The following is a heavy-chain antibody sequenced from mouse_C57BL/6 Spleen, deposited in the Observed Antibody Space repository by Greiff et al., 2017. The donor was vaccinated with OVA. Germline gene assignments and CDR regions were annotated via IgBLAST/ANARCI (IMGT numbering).Heavy chain of an antibody. CDR2: INPGSGGT. V-gene: IGHV1-54*01. CDR3: AGGITTDLDY. J-gene: IGHJ2*01. D-gene: IGHD1-1*01. CDR1: GYAFTNYL. Sequence: LEESGAELVRPGTSVKVSCKASGYAFTNYLIEWVKQRPGQGLEWIGVINPGSGGTNYNEKFKGKATLTADNSSSTAYMQLSSLTSEDSAVYFCAGGITTDLDYWGQGTTLTVSS.